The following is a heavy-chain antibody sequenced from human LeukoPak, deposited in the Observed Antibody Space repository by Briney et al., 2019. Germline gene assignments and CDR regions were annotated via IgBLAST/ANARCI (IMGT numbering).Heavy chain of an antibody. CDR2: IIPIFGTA. CDR3: ARDGEPTTSYYYYYYMDV. Sequence: GASVKVSCKASGGTFGSYAISWVRQAPGQGLELMGGIIPIFGTANYAQKFQGRVTITTDESTSTAYMELSSLRSEDTAVYYCARDGEPTTSYYYYYYMDVWGKGTTVTVSS. CDR1: GGTFGSYA. V-gene: IGHV1-69*05. D-gene: IGHD1-14*01. J-gene: IGHJ6*03.